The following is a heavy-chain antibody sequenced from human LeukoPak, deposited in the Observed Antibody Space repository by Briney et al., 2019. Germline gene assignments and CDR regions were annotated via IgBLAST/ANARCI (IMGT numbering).Heavy chain of an antibody. CDR3: ARAKRYCSGGSCYALPFDP. CDR1: GYSISSGYY. Sequence: SETLSLTCTVSGYSISSGYYWGWIRQPPGKGLEWIGSIYDSGSTYYNQSLKSRVTISADTSKNPFSLKLSSVTAADTAVYYCARAKRYCSGGSCYALPFDPWGQGTLVTVSS. CDR2: IYDSGST. D-gene: IGHD2-15*01. V-gene: IGHV4-38-2*02. J-gene: IGHJ5*02.